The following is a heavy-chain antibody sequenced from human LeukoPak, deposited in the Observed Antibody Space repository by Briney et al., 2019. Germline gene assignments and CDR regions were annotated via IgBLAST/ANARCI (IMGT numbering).Heavy chain of an antibody. CDR2: MSTSGDTR. CDR1: GFTFSSYE. V-gene: IGHV3-48*03. CDR3: ARVKGHWSLDY. Sequence: PGGSLRLSCAASGFTFSSYEMNWVRQAPGKGLEWVSYMSTSGDTRYHADSVKGRFTISRDNAKNSLYLQMNSLRAEDTAVYYCARVKGHWSLDYWGQGALVTVSS. J-gene: IGHJ4*02.